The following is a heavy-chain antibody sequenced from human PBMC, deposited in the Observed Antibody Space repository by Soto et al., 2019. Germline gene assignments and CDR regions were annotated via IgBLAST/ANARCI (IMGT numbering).Heavy chain of an antibody. CDR2: IYPGDSDN. CDR3: ARHGDIGYGMYV. CDR1: GYSFTSYW. J-gene: IGHJ6*02. V-gene: IGHV5-51*01. Sequence: GEDLKISCKCSGYSFTSYWIDWVRQMPGKSLEWMGIIYPGDSDNRYSASFQVKFTISADKSISTAYLQWSSLKASDTAMYYCARHGDIGYGMYVWGQGTTVTVSS.